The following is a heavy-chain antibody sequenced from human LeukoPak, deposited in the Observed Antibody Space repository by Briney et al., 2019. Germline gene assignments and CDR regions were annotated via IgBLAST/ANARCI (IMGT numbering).Heavy chain of an antibody. D-gene: IGHD3-22*01. J-gene: IGHJ4*02. V-gene: IGHV3-48*03. CDR2: ISSSARTI. CDR3: ARCSNSYDTGGYYRCPLDY. Sequence: GGSLRLSCAASGFSLRSYEMAWVRQAPGKGLEGVSSISSSARTIYYADSVKGRFTISRDNAKNSLYLQMNSLRAEDTAVYYCARCSNSYDTGGYYRCPLDYWGQGTLVTVSS. CDR1: GFSLRSYE.